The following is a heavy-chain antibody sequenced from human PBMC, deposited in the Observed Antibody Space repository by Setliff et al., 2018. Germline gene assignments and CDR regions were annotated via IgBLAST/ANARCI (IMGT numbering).Heavy chain of an antibody. J-gene: IGHJ3*01. CDR3: ARSPANGGHDAFDV. CDR2: ISDSSIYI. V-gene: IGHV3-21*01. CDR1: GFTFSTYS. D-gene: IGHD6-25*01. Sequence: GGSLRLSCAASGFTFSTYSMHWVRQAPGKGLEWVSSISDSSIYIYYVDSVKGRFTISRDNVQNSLYLQMDSLRAEDTAVYYCARSPANGGHDAFDVWGQGTMVTVSS.